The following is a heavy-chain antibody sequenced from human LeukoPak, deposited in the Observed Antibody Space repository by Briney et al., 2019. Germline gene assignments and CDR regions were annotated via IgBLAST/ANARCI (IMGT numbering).Heavy chain of an antibody. CDR1: GYTFTSYG. Sequence: ASVKVSCKAFGYTFTSYGISWVRQAPGQGLEWMGWISAYNGNTNYAQKLQGRVTMTTDTSTSTAYMELRSLRSDDTAVYYCARLFLTNYYDSSGYSDYWGQGTLVTVSS. CDR2: ISAYNGNT. V-gene: IGHV1-18*01. D-gene: IGHD3-22*01. CDR3: ARLFLTNYYDSSGYSDY. J-gene: IGHJ4*02.